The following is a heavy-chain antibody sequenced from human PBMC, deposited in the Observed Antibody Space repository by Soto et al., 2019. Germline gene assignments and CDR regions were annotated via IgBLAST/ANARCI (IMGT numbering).Heavy chain of an antibody. CDR1: GFTFSSYA. V-gene: IGHV3-30-3*01. CDR2: ISYDGSNK. Sequence: QVQLVESGGGVVQPGRSLRLSCAASGFTFSSYAMHWVRQAPGKGLEWVAVISYDGSNKYYADSVKGRFTISRDNSKNTLYLQMNSLRAEDTAVYYCARDLHSCGLRGGHAFDIWGQGTMVTVSS. D-gene: IGHD5-18*01. CDR3: ARDLHSCGLRGGHAFDI. J-gene: IGHJ3*02.